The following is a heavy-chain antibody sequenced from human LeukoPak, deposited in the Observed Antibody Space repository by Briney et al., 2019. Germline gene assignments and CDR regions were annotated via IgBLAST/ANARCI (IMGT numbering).Heavy chain of an antibody. D-gene: IGHD6-13*01. CDR1: GFTFSSYG. Sequence: GGSLRLSCAASGFTFSSYGMHWVRQAPGRGLEWVSGITTDGSGAYYADSVKGRFTVSRDNSKNTLYLQMNSLRAEDTAVYYCAKDGAAGFPYYFDYWGQGTLVTVSS. CDR2: ITTDGSGA. V-gene: IGHV3-NL1*01. CDR3: AKDGAAGFPYYFDY. J-gene: IGHJ4*02.